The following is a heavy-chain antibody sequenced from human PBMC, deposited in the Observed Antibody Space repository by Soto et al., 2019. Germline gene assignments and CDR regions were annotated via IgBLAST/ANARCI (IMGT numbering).Heavy chain of an antibody. CDR1: GGSISSYY. CDR3: ARLGSIAVAGFDY. D-gene: IGHD6-19*01. Sequence: PSETLSLTCTVSGGSISSYYWSWIRQPPGKGLEWIGYIYYSGSTNYNPSLKSRVTISVDTSKNQFSLKLSSVTAADTAVYYCARLGSIAVAGFDYWGQGTLVTVSS. V-gene: IGHV4-59*08. CDR2: IYYSGST. J-gene: IGHJ4*02.